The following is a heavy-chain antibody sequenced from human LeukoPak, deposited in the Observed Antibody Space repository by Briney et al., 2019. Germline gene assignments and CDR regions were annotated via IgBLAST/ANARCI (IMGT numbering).Heavy chain of an antibody. CDR3: ARVPKFTIFGVVNAFDI. Sequence: SETLSLTCTVSGGSISSGGYYWSWIRQPPGKGLEWIGYIYHSGSTYYNPSLKSRVTISVDRSKNQFSPKLSSVTAADTAVYYCARVPKFTIFGVVNAFDIWGQGTMVTVSS. CDR2: IYHSGST. CDR1: GGSISSGGYY. J-gene: IGHJ3*02. V-gene: IGHV4-30-2*01. D-gene: IGHD3-3*01.